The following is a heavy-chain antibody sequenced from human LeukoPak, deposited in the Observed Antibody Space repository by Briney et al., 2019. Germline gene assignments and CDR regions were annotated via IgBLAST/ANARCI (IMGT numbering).Heavy chain of an antibody. Sequence: KPSETLSLTCAVYGGSFSGYYWSWIRQPPGKGLEWIGEINHSGSTNYNPSLKSRVTISVDTSKNQFSLKLSSVTAADTAVYYCARDKQLVRGFYYYYYYMDVWGKGTTVT. CDR2: INHSGST. CDR1: GGSFSGYY. D-gene: IGHD6-6*01. V-gene: IGHV4-34*01. J-gene: IGHJ6*03. CDR3: ARDKQLVRGFYYYYYYMDV.